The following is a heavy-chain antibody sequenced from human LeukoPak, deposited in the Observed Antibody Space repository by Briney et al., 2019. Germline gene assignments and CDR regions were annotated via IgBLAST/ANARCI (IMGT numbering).Heavy chain of an antibody. V-gene: IGHV4-34*01. J-gene: IGHJ6*03. D-gene: IGHD3-10*01. CDR3: ARVRGSGSSYYYYYYMDV. Sequence: PSETLSLTCAVYGGSFSGYYWSWIRQPPGKGLEWIGEINHSGSTNYNPSLKSRVTISVDTSKNQFSLKLSSVTAADTAVYYCARVRGSGSSYYYYYYMDVWGKGTTVTVSS. CDR1: GGSFSGYY. CDR2: INHSGST.